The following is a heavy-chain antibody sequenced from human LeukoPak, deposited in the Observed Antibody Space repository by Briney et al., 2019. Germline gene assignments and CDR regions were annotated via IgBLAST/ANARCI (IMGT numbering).Heavy chain of an antibody. CDR2: INPNSGGT. D-gene: IGHD3-10*01. CDR3: ARGSAITMVRGVIDY. CDR1: GYTFTGYY. J-gene: IGHJ4*02. V-gene: IGHV1-2*02. Sequence: ASVKVSCKASGYTFTGYYMHWVRQAPGQRLEWMGWINPNSGGTNYAQKFQGRVTMTRDTSISTAYMELSRLRSDDTAVYYCARGSAITMVRGVIDYWGQGTLVTVSS.